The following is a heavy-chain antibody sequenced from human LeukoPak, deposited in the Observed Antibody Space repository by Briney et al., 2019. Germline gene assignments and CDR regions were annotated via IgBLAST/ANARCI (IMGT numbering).Heavy chain of an antibody. CDR1: GFTLSSNY. CDR3: ARVVAWVGYSYNDY. V-gene: IGHV3-53*01. J-gene: IGHJ4*02. CDR2: IYSGGST. Sequence: AGSLRLSCAASGFTLSSNYVSWVRQAPGKGLEWVSVIYSGGSTYYAESVRGRFTISRDNSKNTPYLQMNSLGAEDTAVYYCARVVAWVGYSYNDYWGQGTLGTVSS. D-gene: IGHD5-12*01.